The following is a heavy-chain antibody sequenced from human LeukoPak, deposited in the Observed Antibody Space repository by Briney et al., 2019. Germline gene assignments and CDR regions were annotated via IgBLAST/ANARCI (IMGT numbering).Heavy chain of an antibody. J-gene: IGHJ6*03. CDR1: GFTFSNYG. D-gene: IGHD6-13*01. Sequence: PGGSLRLSCAASGFTFSNYGIHWVRQAPGKGLEWVAFIRYDGSNKYYADSVKGRFTISRDNSKNTLYLQMNSLRAEDTAVYYCAKNLRSSSWYSGGAYYYYYMDVWGKGTTVTVSS. CDR2: IRYDGSNK. CDR3: AKNLRSSSWYSGGAYYYYYMDV. V-gene: IGHV3-30*02.